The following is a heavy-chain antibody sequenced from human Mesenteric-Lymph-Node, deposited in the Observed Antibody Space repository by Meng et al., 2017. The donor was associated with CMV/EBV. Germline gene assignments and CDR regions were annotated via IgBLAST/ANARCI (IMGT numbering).Heavy chain of an antibody. D-gene: IGHD6-13*01. CDR2: IYFDGGST. J-gene: IGHJ4*01. V-gene: IGHV3-33*06. Sequence: GESLKISCVASGFTFSDYGMHWVRQAPGKGLEWVAVIYFDGGSTYYADSVQGRVTISRDNSKNTLYLQMNNLRADDTAVYYCAKADIYSSTWWGLWGQGTLVTVSS. CDR3: AKADIYSSTWWGL. CDR1: GFTFSDYG.